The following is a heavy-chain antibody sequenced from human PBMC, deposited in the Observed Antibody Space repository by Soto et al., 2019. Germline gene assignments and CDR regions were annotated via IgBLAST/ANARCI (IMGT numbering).Heavy chain of an antibody. J-gene: IGHJ4*02. CDR2: INPNSGGT. CDR3: ARGTTGYCSSTSCYYFDY. CDR1: GYTFTGYY. Sequence: ASVKVSCKASGYTFTGYYMHLVRQAPGQGLEWMGWINPNSGGTNYAQKFQGWVTMTRDTSISTAYMELSRLRSDDTAVYYCARGTTGYCSSTSCYYFDYWGQGTLVTVSS. D-gene: IGHD2-2*01. V-gene: IGHV1-2*04.